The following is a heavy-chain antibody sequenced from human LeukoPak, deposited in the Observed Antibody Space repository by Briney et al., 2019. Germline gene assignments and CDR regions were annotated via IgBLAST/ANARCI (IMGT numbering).Heavy chain of an antibody. D-gene: IGHD2-2*01. CDR3: VKGILSSRDDVFEI. J-gene: IGHJ3*02. V-gene: IGHV3-48*03. Sequence: PGGSLRLSCAASGFIFRHYEMNWVRQAPGKGLEWISYISSTDGTKYYADSLQGRFTISRDNVKNSLYLQMSSLKPEDTALYYCVKGILSSRDDVFEIWGQGTMVTVSS. CDR2: ISSTDGTK. CDR1: GFIFRHYE.